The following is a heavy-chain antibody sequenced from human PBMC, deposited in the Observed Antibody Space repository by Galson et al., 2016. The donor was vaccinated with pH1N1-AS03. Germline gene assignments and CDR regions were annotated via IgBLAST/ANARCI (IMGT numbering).Heavy chain of an antibody. CDR3: AKDPASGEVWDILGALNWFDP. V-gene: IGHV3-30*18. D-gene: IGHD1-26*01. Sequence: SLRLSCAASGFTFSSYGMYWVRQAPGKGLEWVAVISYDGSNKYYADSVKGRFTISRDNSKNTLYLQMNSLRAEDTAVYYCAKDPASGEVWDILGALNWFDPWGQGTLVTVSS. CDR1: GFTFSSYG. J-gene: IGHJ5*02. CDR2: ISYDGSNK.